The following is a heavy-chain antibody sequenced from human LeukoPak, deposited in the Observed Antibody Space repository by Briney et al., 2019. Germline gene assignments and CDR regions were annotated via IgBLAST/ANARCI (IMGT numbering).Heavy chain of an antibody. D-gene: IGHD6-13*01. CDR1: GGSFSGYY. CDR2: INHSGRT. J-gene: IGHJ4*02. CDR3: ARGFEPPPRRAAGIAAAGTEKGGVSAFDY. Sequence: PSETLSLTCAVYGGSFSGYYWSRIRQPPGKGLEWSEEINHSGRTNYNPPLKTPVTISVDTSKNQFSLKLSSVTAADTAVYYCARGFEPPPRRAAGIAAAGTEKGGVSAFDYWGQGTLVTVSS. V-gene: IGHV4-34*01.